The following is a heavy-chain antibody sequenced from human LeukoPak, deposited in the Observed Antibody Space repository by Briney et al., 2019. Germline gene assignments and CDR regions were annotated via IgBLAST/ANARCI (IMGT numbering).Heavy chain of an antibody. D-gene: IGHD3-16*01. J-gene: IGHJ6*02. CDR1: GFTFTIYW. Sequence: GRSLRLSRAASGFTFTIYWINWVRQPPGEWLGLVSRLIRDGSITSYADSVQRRLTISRDNAKNTLYLQLNSLRAEDTGVYYCARGWGDGMDVWGQGTTVTVSS. CDR3: ARGWGDGMDV. V-gene: IGHV3-74*01. CDR2: LIRDGSIT.